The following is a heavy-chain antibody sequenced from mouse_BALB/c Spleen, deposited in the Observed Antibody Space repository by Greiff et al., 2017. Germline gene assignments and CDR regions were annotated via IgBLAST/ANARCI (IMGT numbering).Heavy chain of an antibody. CDR1: GDSITSGY. CDR2: ISYSGST. V-gene: IGHV3-8*02. Sequence: VQLKESGPSLVKPSQTLSLTCSVTGDSITSGYWNWIRKFPGNKLEYMGYISYSGSTYYNPSLKSRISITRDTSKNQYYLQLNSVTTEDTATYYCARYRGNWDVGGFDYWGQGTTLTVSS. CDR3: ARYRGNWDVGGFDY. D-gene: IGHD4-1*01. J-gene: IGHJ2*01.